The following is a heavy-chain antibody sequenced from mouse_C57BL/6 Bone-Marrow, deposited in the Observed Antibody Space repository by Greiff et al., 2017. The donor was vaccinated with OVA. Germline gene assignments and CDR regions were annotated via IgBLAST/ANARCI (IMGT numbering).Heavy chain of an antibody. V-gene: IGHV1-55*01. J-gene: IGHJ1*03. CDR1: GYTFTSYW. CDR3: AREELGRGWYFDV. D-gene: IGHD4-1*01. CDR2: IYPGSGST. Sequence: QVHVKQPGAELVKPGASVKMSCKASGYTFTSYWITWVKQRPGQGLGWIGDIYPGSGSTNYNEKFKSKATLTVDTSSSTAYMQLSSLTSEDSAVYYCAREELGRGWYFDVWGTGTTVTVSS.